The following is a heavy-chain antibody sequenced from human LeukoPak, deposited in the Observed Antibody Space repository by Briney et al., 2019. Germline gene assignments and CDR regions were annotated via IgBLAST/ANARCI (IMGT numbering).Heavy chain of an antibody. V-gene: IGHV1-24*01. D-gene: IGHD4-17*01. CDR1: GYTLTELS. CDR2: FDPEDGET. CDR3: ATGITQNYGDLVDY. Sequence: ASVKVSCKVSGYTLTELSMHWVRQAPGKGLEWMGGFDPEDGETIYAQKFQGRVTMTEDTSTDTAYMELSSLGSEDTAVYYCATGITQNYGDLVDYWGQGTLVTVSS. J-gene: IGHJ4*02.